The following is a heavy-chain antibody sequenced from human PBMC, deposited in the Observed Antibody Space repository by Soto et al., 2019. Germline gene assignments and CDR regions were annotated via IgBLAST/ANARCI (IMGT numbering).Heavy chain of an antibody. CDR3: AKDRGYYYDRSGYYYYYGMDV. CDR2: ISGSADNT. CDR1: GFTFTNYA. Sequence: GGSLRLSCAASGFTFTNYAMSWVRQAPGRGLEWVSAISGSADNTYYADSVKGRFTISRDNSKSTLYLQMNSLRAEDTALYYCAKDRGYYYDRSGYYYYYGMDVWGQGTTVTVSS. J-gene: IGHJ6*02. V-gene: IGHV3-23*01. D-gene: IGHD3-22*01.